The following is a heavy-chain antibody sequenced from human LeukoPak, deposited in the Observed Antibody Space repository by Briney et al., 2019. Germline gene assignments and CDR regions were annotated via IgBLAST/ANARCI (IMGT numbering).Heavy chain of an antibody. CDR1: GFTFRHYG. Sequence: GGSLRLSCAASGFTFRHYGMHWVRQAPGKGLEWVGFIRYDGNNRYYVDSVKGRFTISRDNSKNTLYLQMNSLRGGDTAVYYCVKGYDYYMDVWGKGTTVTISS. CDR3: VKGYDYYMDV. CDR2: IRYDGNNR. J-gene: IGHJ6*03. V-gene: IGHV3-30*02.